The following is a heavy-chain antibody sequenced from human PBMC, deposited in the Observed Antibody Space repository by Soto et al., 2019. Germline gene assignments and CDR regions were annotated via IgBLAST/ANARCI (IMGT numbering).Heavy chain of an antibody. D-gene: IGHD3-22*01. CDR3: ARGGTFAYDTSGYSVY. Sequence: GASVNVSCKTSGYTFIAYYMHWVRQAPGQGLEWMGWINPKSGGTLYAQKFQGRVTMTRDTSISTAYMELSRLRSDDTAVYYCARGGTFAYDTSGYSVYWGQGTLVTVSS. CDR2: INPKSGGT. V-gene: IGHV1-2*02. CDR1: GYTFIAYY. J-gene: IGHJ4*02.